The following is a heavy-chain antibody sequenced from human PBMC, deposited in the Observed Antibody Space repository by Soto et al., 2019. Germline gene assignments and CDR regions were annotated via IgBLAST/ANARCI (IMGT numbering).Heavy chain of an antibody. D-gene: IGHD5-12*01. V-gene: IGHV4-59*01. CDR2: IYYSGSA. CDR3: AKANSGYGSFDH. Sequence: TLSLTCTVSGDSISKYYCSWIRQSPGKGLEWIGYIYYSGSANYNPSLKSRVTISIDKSKNQFSLKLTSVTAADTAVYYCAKANSGYGSFDHLGQGMLVTGSS. J-gene: IGHJ4*02. CDR1: GDSISKYY.